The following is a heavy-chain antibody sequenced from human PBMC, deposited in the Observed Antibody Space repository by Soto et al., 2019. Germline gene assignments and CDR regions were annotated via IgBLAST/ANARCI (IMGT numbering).Heavy chain of an antibody. J-gene: IGHJ6*02. D-gene: IGHD2-2*01. Sequence: ASVKVSCKASGCTFSSYAISWVRQAPGQGLEWMGGIIPIFGTANYAQKFQGGVTITADESTSTAYMELSSLRSEDTAVYYCARVGSYGRSPSCPGGMDVWGQGTRVTVSS. CDR1: GCTFSSYA. V-gene: IGHV1-69*13. CDR2: IIPIFGTA. CDR3: ARVGSYGRSPSCPGGMDV.